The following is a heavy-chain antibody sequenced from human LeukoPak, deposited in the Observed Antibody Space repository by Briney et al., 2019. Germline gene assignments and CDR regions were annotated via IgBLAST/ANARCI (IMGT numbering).Heavy chain of an antibody. V-gene: IGHV5-51*01. J-gene: IGHJ3*02. Sequence: GESLKISCKGSGYNFPNYWIGWVRQMPGKGLEWMGVIYPGDSQTRYSPSFQGQVTISADKSISTAYLQWSTPKASDTAMYYCARPVVPAAIGAFDIWGQGTMVTVSS. D-gene: IGHD2-2*01. CDR3: ARPVVPAAIGAFDI. CDR1: GYNFPNYW. CDR2: IYPGDSQT.